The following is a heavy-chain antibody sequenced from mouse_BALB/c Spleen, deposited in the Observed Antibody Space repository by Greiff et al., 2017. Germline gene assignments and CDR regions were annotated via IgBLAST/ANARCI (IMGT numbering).Heavy chain of an antibody. CDR3: ARDAGLLRSQAWFAY. V-gene: IGHV2-9*02. D-gene: IGHD1-1*01. CDR1: GFSLTSYG. CDR2: IWAGGST. Sequence: VMLVESGPGLVAPSQSLSITCTVSGFSLTSYGVHWVRQPPGKGLEWLGVIWAGGSTNYNSALMSRLSISKDNSKSQVFLKMNSLQTDDTAMYYCARDAGLLRSQAWFAYWGQGTLVTVSA. J-gene: IGHJ3*01.